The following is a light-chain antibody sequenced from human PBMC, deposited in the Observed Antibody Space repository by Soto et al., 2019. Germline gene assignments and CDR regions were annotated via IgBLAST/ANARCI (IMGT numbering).Light chain of an antibody. J-gene: IGLJ1*01. V-gene: IGLV1-51*01. CDR2: DDN. CDR3: GAWDSSLSAYV. Sequence: QSVLTQPPSVSAAPGQKVTISCSGSSSNIGNNYVSWYQQLPGTAPKVLIYDDNNRPSGIPDRFSGSKSGTSATLGITGLQTGDEADYYCGAWDSSLSAYVFGTGTKLTVL. CDR1: SSNIGNNY.